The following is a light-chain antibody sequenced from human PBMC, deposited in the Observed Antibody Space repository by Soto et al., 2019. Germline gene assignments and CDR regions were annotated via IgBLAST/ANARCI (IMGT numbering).Light chain of an antibody. V-gene: IGKV1-9*01. CDR2: AAS. J-gene: IGKJ4*01. CDR1: QGIKTF. CDR3: QQLESYTST. Sequence: DIQMTQSPSSLSASVGDRVTITCRDSQGIKTFLAWYQQKRGKAPKLXIYAASTLQSGVPSRFSGSGSGTDFTLTISSLQPEDFATYYCQQLESYTSTFGGGTKVDIK.